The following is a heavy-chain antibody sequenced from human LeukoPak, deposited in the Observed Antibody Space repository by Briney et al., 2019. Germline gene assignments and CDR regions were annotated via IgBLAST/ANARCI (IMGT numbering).Heavy chain of an antibody. CDR2: IYSGGST. CDR3: ASLPSTRGAFDI. V-gene: IGHV3-53*01. CDR1: GFTVSSNY. J-gene: IGHJ3*02. Sequence: GGSLRLSCAASGFTVSSNYMSWVRQAPGKGLEWVSVIYSGGSTYYADSVKGRFTISRDNSKNTLYLQMHSLRAEDTAVYYCASLPSTRGAFDIWGQGTMVTVSS. D-gene: IGHD2-2*01.